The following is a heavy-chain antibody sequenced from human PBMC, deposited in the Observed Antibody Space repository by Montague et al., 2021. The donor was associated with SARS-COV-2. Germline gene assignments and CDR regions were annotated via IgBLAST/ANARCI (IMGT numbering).Heavy chain of an antibody. CDR1: GDSIRSSGYY. Sequence: SETLSLTCSVSGDSIRSSGYYWGWIRQPPGKGLEWIGTVYYSGSTNYNPSLKSRVTMPVDTSKNQFSLELRSVTAADTAMYYCARLGFVELWLNLGWFDPWG. CDR3: ARLGFVELWLNLGWFDP. V-gene: IGHV4-39*01. D-gene: IGHD3-16*02. J-gene: IGHJ5*02. CDR2: VYYSGST.